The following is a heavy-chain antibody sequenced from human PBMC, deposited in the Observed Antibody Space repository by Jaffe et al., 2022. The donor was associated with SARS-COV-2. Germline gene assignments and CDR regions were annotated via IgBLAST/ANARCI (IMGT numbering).Heavy chain of an antibody. Sequence: QVQLVQSGAEVKKPGASMKVSCKASGYTFTDNYMHWVRQAPGQGLEWMGWINPNTGGTSVAKSFQGRVTMTTDTSISTAYMELTRLRSDDTAVYYCARDEDEWFDPWGQGTPVTVSS. V-gene: IGHV1-2*02. CDR1: GYTFTDNY. J-gene: IGHJ5*02. CDR3: ARDEDEWFDP. CDR2: INPNTGGT.